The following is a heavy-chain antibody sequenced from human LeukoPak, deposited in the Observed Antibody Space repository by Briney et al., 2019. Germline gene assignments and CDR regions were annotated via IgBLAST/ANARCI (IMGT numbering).Heavy chain of an antibody. Sequence: ASVKVSCKASGGTFSSYAISWVRQAPGQGLEWMGWISAYNGNTNYAQKLQGRVTMTTDTSTSTAYMELRSLRSDDTAVYYCARDRRHRNDYLDYWGQGTLVTVSS. CDR3: ARDRRHRNDYLDY. V-gene: IGHV1-18*01. CDR2: ISAYNGNT. CDR1: GGTFSSYA. J-gene: IGHJ4*02.